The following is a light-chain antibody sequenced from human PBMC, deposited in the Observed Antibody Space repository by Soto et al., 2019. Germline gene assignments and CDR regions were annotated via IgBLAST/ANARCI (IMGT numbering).Light chain of an antibody. CDR3: RNGDSSLRAAL. CDR1: DSNIGNHY. V-gene: IGLV1-51*01. CDR2: DAN. Sequence: QSVLTQPPSVSAAPGQKVTNSFSGIDSNIGNHYVSWYQQLPGTAPKLLIYDANLRPSRIPRRFSGSKSGTSDTLVITGHDTGDEADYYGRNGDSSLRAALFGGGTKLTVL. J-gene: IGLJ2*01.